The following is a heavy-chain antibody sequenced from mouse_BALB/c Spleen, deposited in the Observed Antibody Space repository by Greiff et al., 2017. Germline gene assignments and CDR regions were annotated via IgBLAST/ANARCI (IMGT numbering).Heavy chain of an antibody. D-gene: IGHD1-1*01. CDR1: GYTFTSYT. J-gene: IGHJ4*01. V-gene: IGHV1-4*01. Sequence: VHLVESGAELARPGASVKMSCKASGYTFTSYTMHWVKQRPGQGLEWIGYINPSSGYTNYNQKFKDKATLTADKSSSTAYMQLSSLTSEDSAVYYCARYPHYYGSSYPLYAMDYGGQGTSVTVSA. CDR3: ARYPHYYGSSYPLYAMDY. CDR2: INPSSGYT.